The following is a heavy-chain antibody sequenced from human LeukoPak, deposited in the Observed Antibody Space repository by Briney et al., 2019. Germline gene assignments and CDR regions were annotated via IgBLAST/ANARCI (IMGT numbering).Heavy chain of an antibody. CDR2: IYHSGST. V-gene: IGHV4-30-2*01. Sequence: SETLSLTCTVSGGPISSGGYSWNWIRQPPGKGLEWIGYIYHSGSTYYNPSLKSRVTISVDRSKNQFSLKLSSVTAADTAVYYCARDSQYRLNDDYYYYYMDVWGKGTTVTVSS. J-gene: IGHJ6*03. CDR1: GGPISSGGYS. D-gene: IGHD5-12*01. CDR3: ARDSQYRLNDDYYYYYMDV.